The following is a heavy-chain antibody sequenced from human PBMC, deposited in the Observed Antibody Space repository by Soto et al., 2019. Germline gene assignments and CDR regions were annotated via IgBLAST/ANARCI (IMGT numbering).Heavy chain of an antibody. D-gene: IGHD3-9*01. CDR1: LSIFTRAA. V-gene: IGHV1-3*01. Sequence: GSSVTVSCPASLSIFTRAALHWGRLDTGQRLEWMGWLNAGNDNTKYSQKFQGRVTITRDTSASTAYMELSSLRSEDTAVYYCARTDYSLFDYWGLGTMVNVSS. CDR2: LNAGNDNT. CDR3: ARTDYSLFDY. J-gene: IGHJ4*02.